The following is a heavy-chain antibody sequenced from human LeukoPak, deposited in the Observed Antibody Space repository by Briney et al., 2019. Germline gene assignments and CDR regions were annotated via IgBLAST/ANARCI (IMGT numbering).Heavy chain of an antibody. CDR3: ARGKVMGIAAAGNWFDP. Sequence: GASVKVSCKASGYTFTSYAMHWVRLAPGQRLEWMGWINAGNGNTKYSQELQGGVTITRDTSASTVYMELSSLRSEDMAVYYCARGKVMGIAAAGNWFDPWGQGILVTVSS. J-gene: IGHJ5*02. CDR1: GYTFTSYA. CDR2: INAGNGNT. V-gene: IGHV1-3*03. D-gene: IGHD6-13*01.